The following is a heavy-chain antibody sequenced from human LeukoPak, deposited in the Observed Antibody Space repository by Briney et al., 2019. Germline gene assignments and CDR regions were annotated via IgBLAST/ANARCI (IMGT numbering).Heavy chain of an antibody. CDR3: ARGSYGDYVDDF. CDR2: ISGTSGGT. J-gene: IGHJ4*02. CDR1: GFTFTSYA. Sequence: GGSLRLSCAASGFTFTSYAMTWLRQAPGKGLEWVSTISGTSGGTYYADSVKGRFTISRDNSKNSLYLQMNSLRVEDTAAYYCARGSYGDYVDDFWGQGTLVTVSS. V-gene: IGHV3-23*01. D-gene: IGHD4-17*01.